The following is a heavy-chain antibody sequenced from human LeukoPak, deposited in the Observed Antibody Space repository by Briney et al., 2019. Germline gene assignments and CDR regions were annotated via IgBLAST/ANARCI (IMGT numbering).Heavy chain of an antibody. J-gene: IGHJ4*02. D-gene: IGHD5-12*01. V-gene: IGHV3-23*01. Sequence: GGSLRLSCVGSGFTFSNYAMTWVRQAPGKGLEWVSGISSSGGTTYYADSVKGRFTISRDNSKNTLYLQINSLRAEDTAVCYCAKEGYPADDYWGQGTLVTVSS. CDR1: GFTFSNYA. CDR2: ISSSGGTT. CDR3: AKEGYPADDY.